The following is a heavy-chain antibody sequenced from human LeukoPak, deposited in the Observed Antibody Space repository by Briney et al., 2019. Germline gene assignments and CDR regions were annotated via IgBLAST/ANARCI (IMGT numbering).Heavy chain of an antibody. CDR1: GGSISSYY. V-gene: IGHV4-59*01. D-gene: IGHD5-24*01. J-gene: IGHJ6*02. CDR2: IYYSGST. CDR3: ARRMATDRFPYYYYYGMDV. Sequence: SETLSLTCTVSGGSISSYYWSWIRQPPGKGLEWIGYIYYSGSTNYNPSLKSRVTISVDTSKNQFSLKLSSVTAADTAVYYRARRMATDRFPYYYYYGMDVWGQGTTVTVSS.